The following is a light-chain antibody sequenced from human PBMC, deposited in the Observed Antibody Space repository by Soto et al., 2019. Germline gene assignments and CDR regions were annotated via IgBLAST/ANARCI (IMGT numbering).Light chain of an antibody. Sequence: EIVLTKSPGTLSLSPGERATLYCRASQSVSNNYLAWYQQKPGQAPRLLIYGASNRGTGIPDRFSGSGSGTDFTLTISRLEPEDVAVYYCQQYGSSGTFGQGTKVEIK. V-gene: IGKV3-20*01. CDR2: GAS. CDR3: QQYGSSGT. CDR1: QSVSNNY. J-gene: IGKJ1*01.